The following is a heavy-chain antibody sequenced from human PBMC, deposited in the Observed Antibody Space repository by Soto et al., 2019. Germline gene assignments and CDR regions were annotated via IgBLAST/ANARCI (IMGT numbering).Heavy chain of an antibody. CDR2: IYYSGST. D-gene: IGHD5-18*01. CDR3: ASNSYGYIFYDH. CDR1: GGSISSGDYY. J-gene: IGHJ4*02. Sequence: SETLSLTCTVSGGSISSGDYYWSWIRQPPGKGLEWIGYIYYSGSTYYNPSLKSRITISVDTSKNQFSLKLSSVTAADTAVYYCASNSYGYIFYDHWGQGTLVTVSS. V-gene: IGHV4-30-4*01.